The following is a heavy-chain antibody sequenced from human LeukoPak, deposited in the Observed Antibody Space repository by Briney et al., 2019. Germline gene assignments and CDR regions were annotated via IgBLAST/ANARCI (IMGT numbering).Heavy chain of an antibody. CDR3: ARGRHYYGSGSYYPLAY. J-gene: IGHJ4*02. D-gene: IGHD3-10*01. V-gene: IGHV4-34*01. CDR2: INHSGST. Sequence: PSETLSLTCAVYGGSFSGYYWSWIRQPPGKGLEWIGEINHSGSTNYNPSLKSRGTISVDTSKNQFSLKLSSVTAADTAVYYCARGRHYYGSGSYYPLAYWGQGTLVTVSS. CDR1: GGSFSGYY.